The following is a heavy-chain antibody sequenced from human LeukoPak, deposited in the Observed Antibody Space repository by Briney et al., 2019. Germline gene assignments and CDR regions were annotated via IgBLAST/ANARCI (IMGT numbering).Heavy chain of an antibody. D-gene: IGHD2-2*02. CDR3: ARDRPGRYCSTISCYSASPFDP. Sequence: SVKVSCKASGGTVSRYAISWVRQAPGQGLEWMGGTIPPFGTANYAQKFQGRVTITADESTGTAYMELSSLRSEDTAVYYCARDRPGRYCSTISCYSASPFDPWGQGTLVTVSS. CDR1: GGTVSRYA. J-gene: IGHJ5*02. CDR2: TIPPFGTA. V-gene: IGHV1-69*13.